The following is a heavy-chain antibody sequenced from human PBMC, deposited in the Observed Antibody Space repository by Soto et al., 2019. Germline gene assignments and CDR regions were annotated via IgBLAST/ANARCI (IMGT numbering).Heavy chain of an antibody. CDR2: IVPIYRTA. Sequence: SVKVSCKASGGTFSSYRFNWVRQARGQGLEWLGGIVPIYRTADYAQKFQGRVTITADESTRTVYMELSSLKSQDTALYYCARDSGAKLSSSWGQGTLVTVSS. CDR3: ARDSGAKLSSS. V-gene: IGHV1-69*13. CDR1: GGTFSSYR. J-gene: IGHJ4*02. D-gene: IGHD6-13*01.